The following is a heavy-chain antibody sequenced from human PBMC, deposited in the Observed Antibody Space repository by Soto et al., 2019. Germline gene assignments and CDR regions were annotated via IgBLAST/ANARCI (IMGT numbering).Heavy chain of an antibody. CDR2: IYPGDSDT. CDR1: GYSFTSYW. J-gene: IGHJ6*02. CDR3: ARLRDSSGLPLWYYGMDV. Sequence: GESLKISCKGSGYSFTSYWIGWVRQMPGKGLEWMGIIYPGDSDTRYSPSFQGQVTISADKSISTAYLQWSSLKASDTAMYYCARLRDSSGLPLWYYGMDVWGQGTTVTVSS. V-gene: IGHV5-51*01. D-gene: IGHD3-22*01.